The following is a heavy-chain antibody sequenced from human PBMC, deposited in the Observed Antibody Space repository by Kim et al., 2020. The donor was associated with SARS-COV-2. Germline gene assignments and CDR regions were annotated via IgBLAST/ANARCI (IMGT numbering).Heavy chain of an antibody. CDR1: GFTLSSYA. D-gene: IGHD1-26*01. V-gene: IGHV3-30*04. CDR3: ARGGGSYLPIDFQH. Sequence: GGSLRLSCAASGFTLSSYAMHWVRQAPGKGLEWVAVISYDGSNKYYADSVKGRFTISRDNSKNTLYLQMNSLRAEDTAVYYCARGGGSYLPIDFQHWGQGTLVTVSS. CDR2: ISYDGSNK. J-gene: IGHJ1*01.